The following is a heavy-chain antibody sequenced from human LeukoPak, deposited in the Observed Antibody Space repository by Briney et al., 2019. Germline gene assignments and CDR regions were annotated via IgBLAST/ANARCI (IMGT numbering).Heavy chain of an antibody. D-gene: IGHD3-3*01. J-gene: IGHJ6*02. Sequence: SQTLSLTCTVSGGSISSGDYYWSWIRQPPGKGLEWIGYIYYSGSTNYNPSLKSRVTISVDTSKNQFSLKLSSVTAADTAVYYCARSRRDFATYYYYGMDVWGQGTTVTVSS. V-gene: IGHV4-30-4*01. CDR3: ARSRRDFATYYYYGMDV. CDR2: IYYSGST. CDR1: GGSISSGDYY.